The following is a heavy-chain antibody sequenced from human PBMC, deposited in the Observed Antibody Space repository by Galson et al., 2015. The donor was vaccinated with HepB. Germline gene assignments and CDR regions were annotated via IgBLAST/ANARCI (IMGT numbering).Heavy chain of an antibody. CDR1: GFTFSGYW. CDR2: IKPDGSEK. Sequence: SLRLSCAASGFTFSGYWMRWVRQAPGKGLEWVGKIKPDGSEKYYVDKVKGRFTITRDTAKNSPYLQMNSLRAEDTAVYYCAREAYYYGSGSYTLDYWGQGTLVAVSS. D-gene: IGHD3-10*01. CDR3: AREAYYYGSGSYTLDY. J-gene: IGHJ4*02. V-gene: IGHV3-7*03.